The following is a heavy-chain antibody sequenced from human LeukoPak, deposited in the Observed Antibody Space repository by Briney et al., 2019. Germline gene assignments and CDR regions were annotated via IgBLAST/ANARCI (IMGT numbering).Heavy chain of an antibody. Sequence: GGSLRLSCAASGFTFSNYWMHWVRQAPGKGLEWVANIKQDGTEKYYVDSVKGRFTISRDNAKNSLYLQMNSLRAEDTAVYYCARRYFDSGGQGPLVTVPS. CDR3: ARRYFDS. CDR1: GFTFSNYW. V-gene: IGHV3-7*01. J-gene: IGHJ4*02. CDR2: IKQDGTEK.